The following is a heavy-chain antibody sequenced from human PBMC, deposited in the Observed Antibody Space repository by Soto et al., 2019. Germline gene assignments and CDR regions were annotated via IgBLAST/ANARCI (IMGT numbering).Heavy chain of an antibody. J-gene: IGHJ4*02. CDR1: GGSVSSGNYY. Sequence: SETLSLTCTVSGGSVSSGNYYWSWIRQPPGKGLEWIGYIFHTGTTNYNPSLKSRVTISLDTSMNQFSLKLSSVTPADTAVYYCTRAPVSGSYCFDSWCQGTPVNVSS. D-gene: IGHD1-26*01. V-gene: IGHV4-61*01. CDR3: TRAPVSGSYCFDS. CDR2: IFHTGTT.